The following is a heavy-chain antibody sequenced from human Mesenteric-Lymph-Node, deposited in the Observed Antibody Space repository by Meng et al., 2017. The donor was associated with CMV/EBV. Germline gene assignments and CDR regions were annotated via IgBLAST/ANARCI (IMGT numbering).Heavy chain of an antibody. CDR2: INPINGGT. Sequence: QVQLVQSGAEVKKPGAPVKVSCRASGHIFSNSYIHWVRQAPGQGLEWTGVINPINGGTAYAQKFQGRVTLTRDTSTSTGYMELSSLKSEDTAVYFCASGSDIQGVIVDYWGQGTLVTVSS. V-gene: IGHV1-46*03. J-gene: IGHJ4*02. D-gene: IGHD3-10*01. CDR3: ASGSDIQGVIVDY. CDR1: GHIFSNSY.